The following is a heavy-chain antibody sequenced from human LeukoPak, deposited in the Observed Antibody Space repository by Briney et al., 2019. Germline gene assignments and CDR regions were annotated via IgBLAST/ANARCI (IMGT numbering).Heavy chain of an antibody. V-gene: IGHV4-34*01. CDR3: ARGRASRVRFDP. CDR1: GGSFSGYY. J-gene: IGHJ5*02. Sequence: SETLSLTCAVYGGSFSGYYWSWIRQPPGKGLEWIGEINHSGSTNYNPSLKSRVTISVDTSKNQFSLKLSSVTAADTAVYYCARGRASRVRFDPWGQGTLVTVSS. CDR2: INHSGST. D-gene: IGHD6-13*01.